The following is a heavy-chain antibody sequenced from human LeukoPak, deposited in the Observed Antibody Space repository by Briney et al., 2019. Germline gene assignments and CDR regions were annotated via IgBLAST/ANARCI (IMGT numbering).Heavy chain of an antibody. D-gene: IGHD3-16*01. CDR2: ITGDGVTT. V-gene: IGHV3-23*01. Sequence: GGSLRLSCAASGFTFSSSAMSWVRQTPSKGLEWLSSITGDGVTTYYADSVKGRFTISRDNSKNILFLQMNSLRAEDSASYFCAKERRRVDTSMIRSYFFDSWGQGTPVTVSS. CDR1: GFTFSSSA. J-gene: IGHJ4*02. CDR3: AKERRRVDTSMIRSYFFDS.